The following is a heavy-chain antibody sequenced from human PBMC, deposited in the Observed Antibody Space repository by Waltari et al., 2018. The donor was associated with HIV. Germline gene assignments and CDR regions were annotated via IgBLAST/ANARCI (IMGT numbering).Heavy chain of an antibody. D-gene: IGHD5-18*01. CDR3: ARAPTTSLSLIQGF. V-gene: IGHV3-30*03. J-gene: IGHJ4*02. CDR1: GFNFQNYC. CDR2: VSFDSSDF. Sequence: LVESGGDVVKPGRSLRLSGSASGFNFQNYCLHWVRQTPGKGLEWVAFVSFDSSDFYYADSVKGRFTVSRDNSKNTLFLQMDSLKSEDTALYYCARAPTTSLSLIQGFWGQGTLVTVSS.